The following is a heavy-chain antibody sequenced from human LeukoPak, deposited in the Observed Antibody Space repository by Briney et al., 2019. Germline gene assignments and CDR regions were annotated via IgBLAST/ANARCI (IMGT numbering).Heavy chain of an antibody. V-gene: IGHV4-30-4*01. J-gene: IGHJ4*02. CDR3: ARVRSNYVWGSYREYYFDY. D-gene: IGHD3-16*02. CDR1: GGSISSGDYY. CDR2: IYYSGST. Sequence: PSETLSLTCTVSGGSISSGDYYWSWIRQPPGKGLEWIGYIYYSGSTYYNPSPKSRVTISVDTSKNQFSLKLSSVTAADTAVYYCARVRSNYVWGSYREYYFDYWGQGTLVTVSS.